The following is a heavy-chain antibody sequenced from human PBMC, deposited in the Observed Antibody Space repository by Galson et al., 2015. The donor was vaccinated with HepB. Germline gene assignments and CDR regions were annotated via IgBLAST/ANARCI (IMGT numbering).Heavy chain of an antibody. Sequence: SVKVSCKASGGTFSSYAISWVRQAPGQGLEWMGGIIPILGIANYAQKFQGRVTITADKSTSTAYMELSSLRSEDTAAYYCARVTNFEYSSSSVLDPWGQGTLVTVSS. V-gene: IGHV1-69*10. CDR1: GGTFSSYA. J-gene: IGHJ5*02. D-gene: IGHD6-6*01. CDR3: ARVTNFEYSSSSVLDP. CDR2: IIPILGIA.